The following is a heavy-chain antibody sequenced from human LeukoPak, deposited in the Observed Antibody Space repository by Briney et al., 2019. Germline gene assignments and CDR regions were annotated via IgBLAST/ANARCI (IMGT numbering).Heavy chain of an antibody. CDR1: GFTLSDYY. CDR3: AREIVVVASYYFDY. Sequence: GGSLRLSCAASGFTLSDYYMSWIRQAPGKGLEWVSYISSSGSTIYCADSVKGRFTISRDNAKNSLYLQMNSLRAEDTAVYYCAREIVVVASYYFDYWGQGTLVTVSS. CDR2: ISSSGSTI. J-gene: IGHJ4*02. V-gene: IGHV3-11*04. D-gene: IGHD2-15*01.